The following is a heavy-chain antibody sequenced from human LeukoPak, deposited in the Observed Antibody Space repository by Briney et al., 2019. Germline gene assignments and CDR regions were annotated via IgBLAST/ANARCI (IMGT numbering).Heavy chain of an antibody. V-gene: IGHV3-66*01. Sequence: GGSLRLSCAASGFTVSSNYMSWVRQAPGKGLEWVSVIYSGGSTYYADSVKGRFTISRDNSKNTLYLQMNSLRAEDTAVYYCATDSCSGGSCYYYYYYYMDVWGKGTTVTISS. CDR3: ATDSCSGGSCYYYYYYYMDV. CDR1: GFTVSSNY. D-gene: IGHD2-15*01. CDR2: IYSGGST. J-gene: IGHJ6*03.